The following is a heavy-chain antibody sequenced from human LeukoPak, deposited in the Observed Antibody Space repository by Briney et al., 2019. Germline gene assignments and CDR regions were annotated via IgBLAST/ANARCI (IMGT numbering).Heavy chain of an antibody. CDR1: GYTFTRYD. D-gene: IGHD2-21*01. J-gene: IGHJ3*02. V-gene: IGHV1-8*03. CDR2: MNTKSGNT. CDR3: ARGLAYCGGDCSLAFDI. Sequence: ASVNVSCKASGYTFTRYDINWVRQATGQGLEWMGWMNTKSGNTGHAQKFQGRVTISRDTSINTVYMELSSLRSGDTAVYYCARGLAYCGGDCSLAFDIWGQGTMVTVSS.